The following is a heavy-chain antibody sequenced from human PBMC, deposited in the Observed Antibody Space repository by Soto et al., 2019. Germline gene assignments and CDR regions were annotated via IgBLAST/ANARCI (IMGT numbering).Heavy chain of an antibody. V-gene: IGHV1-2*02. CDR1: GYSFTGFS. Sequence: ASVKVSCKASGYSFTGFSIHWVRQAPGQGLEWMGWINPNDGGTNYAQEFQGRVTVTRDTSISTAYMELSRLRSDDTAVYYCAKDGSDFWGQGNKETVSKDGYDLWGQGTLVTVSS. CDR2: INPNDGGT. CDR3: AKDGSDFWGQGNKETVSKDGYDL. D-gene: IGHD5-12*01. J-gene: IGHJ4*02.